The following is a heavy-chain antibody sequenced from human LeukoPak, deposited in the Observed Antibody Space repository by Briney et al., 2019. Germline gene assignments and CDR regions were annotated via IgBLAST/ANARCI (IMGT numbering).Heavy chain of an antibody. D-gene: IGHD4-17*01. CDR3: ARVTPTDYGDYTNWFDP. CDR2: IYYSGST. V-gene: IGHV4-59*01. CDR1: GGPISSYY. Sequence: TSETLSLTCTVSGGPISSYYWSWIRQPPGKGPEWIGYIYYSGSTNYNPSLKSRVTISVDTSKNQFSLKLSSVTAADTAVYYCARVTPTDYGDYTNWFDPWGQGTLVTVSS. J-gene: IGHJ5*02.